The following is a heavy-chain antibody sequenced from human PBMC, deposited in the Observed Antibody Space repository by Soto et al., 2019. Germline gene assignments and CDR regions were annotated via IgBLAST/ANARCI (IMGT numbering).Heavy chain of an antibody. V-gene: IGHV4-38-2*02. D-gene: IGHD3-10*01. CDR3: ARDGLLLWFGELPKGISWFDP. Sequence: XGTLSLTCAVSGYCFSSGSYWGWIRQPPGKGLECIGSIYHSVSTYYNPSLKSRLTISVDTSKNQFSLKLSSVTAADTAVYYCARDGLLLWFGELPKGISWFDPRGQGTLVTVSS. CDR2: IYHSVST. CDR1: GYCFSSGSY. J-gene: IGHJ5*02.